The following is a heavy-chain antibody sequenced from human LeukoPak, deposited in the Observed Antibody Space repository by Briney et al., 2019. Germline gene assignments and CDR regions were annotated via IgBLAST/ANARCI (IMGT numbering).Heavy chain of an antibody. J-gene: IGHJ6*03. CDR3: ARSGYLPYYYMDV. Sequence: GGSLRLSCAASGFTFSSYAMHWVRQAPGKGLEYVSAISSNGGSTYYASSVKGRFTISRDNSKNTLYLQMGSLRAEDMAVYYCARSGYLPYYYMDVWGKGTTVTVSS. CDR1: GFTFSSYA. V-gene: IGHV3-64*01. CDR2: ISSNGGST. D-gene: IGHD5-12*01.